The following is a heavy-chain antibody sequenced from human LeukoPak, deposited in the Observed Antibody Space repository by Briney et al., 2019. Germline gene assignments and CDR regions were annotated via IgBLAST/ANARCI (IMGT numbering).Heavy chain of an antibody. CDR1: GFTFISYS. J-gene: IGHJ4*02. CDR2: ISSSSSYI. V-gene: IGHV3-21*01. D-gene: IGHD2-15*01. CDR3: ARDHQEYCSGGSCTYFDY. Sequence: PGGSLRLSCAASGFTFISYSMNWVRQAPGKGLEWVSSISSSSSYIYYTDSVKGRFTISRDNAKNSLYLQMNSLRAEDTAVYYCARDHQEYCSGGSCTYFDYWGQGTLVTVSS.